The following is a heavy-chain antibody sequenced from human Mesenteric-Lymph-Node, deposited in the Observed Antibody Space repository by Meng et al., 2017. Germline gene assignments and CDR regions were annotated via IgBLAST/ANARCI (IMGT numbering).Heavy chain of an antibody. D-gene: IGHD4-11*01. CDR1: GYTFTSYA. Sequence: ASVKVSCKASGYTFTSYAMHWVRQAPGQRLEWMGWSNAGNGNTKYSQEFQGRVTITRDTSASTAYMELRSLRSDDTAVYYCARSSDYSNADFDYWGQGTLVTVSS. V-gene: IGHV1-3*02. J-gene: IGHJ4*02. CDR2: SNAGNGNT. CDR3: ARSSDYSNADFDY.